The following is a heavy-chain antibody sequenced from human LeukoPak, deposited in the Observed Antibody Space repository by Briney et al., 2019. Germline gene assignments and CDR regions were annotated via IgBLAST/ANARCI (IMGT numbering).Heavy chain of an antibody. V-gene: IGHV4-4*07. J-gene: IGHJ4*02. Sequence: SETLSLTCTVSGGSISSYYWSWIRQPAGKGLEWIGRIYTSGSTNYNPSLKSRVTMSVDASKNQFSLKLSSVTAADTAVYYCARDRYYYGSGSYYNFDYWGQGTLVTVSS. CDR1: GGSISSYY. D-gene: IGHD3-10*01. CDR3: ARDRYYYGSGSYYNFDY. CDR2: IYTSGST.